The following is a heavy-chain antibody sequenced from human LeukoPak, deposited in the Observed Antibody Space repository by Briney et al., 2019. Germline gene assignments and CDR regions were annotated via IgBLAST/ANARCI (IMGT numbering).Heavy chain of an antibody. J-gene: IGHJ6*03. CDR3: ARAQSSSGWYAYYYMDV. V-gene: IGHV1-46*01. CDR1: GYTFTSYY. D-gene: IGHD6-19*01. CDR2: INPSGGST. Sequence: ASVKVSCKASGYTFTSYYMHWVRQAPGQGLEWMGIINPSGGSTSYAQKFQGRVTMTRDMSTSTAYMELRSLRSDDTAVYYCARAQSSSGWYAYYYMDVWGKGTTVTISS.